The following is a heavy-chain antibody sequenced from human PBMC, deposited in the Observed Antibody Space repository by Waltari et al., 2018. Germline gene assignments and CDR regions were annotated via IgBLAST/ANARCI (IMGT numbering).Heavy chain of an antibody. CDR2: SIPIFGTA. Sequence: QVQLVQSGAEVKKPGSSVKVSCKASGGTFSSYAISWVRQAPGQGLEWMGGSIPIFGTANDAQKFQGRVTITADESTSTAYMELSSLRSEDTAVYYCARGRIGITSSHLPGNFQHWGQGTLVTVSS. J-gene: IGHJ1*01. CDR1: GGTFSSYA. D-gene: IGHD3-10*01. CDR3: ARGRIGITSSHLPGNFQH. V-gene: IGHV1-69*01.